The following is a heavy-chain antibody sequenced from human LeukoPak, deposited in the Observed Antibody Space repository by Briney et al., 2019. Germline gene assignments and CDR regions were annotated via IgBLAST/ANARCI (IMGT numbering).Heavy chain of an antibody. Sequence: GGSLRLSCAASGFTFSSYSMNWVRQAPGKGLERVSYISSSSSTIYNADSVKGRFTISRDNAKNSLYLQMYSLRAEDTAVYYCARTLYSGNSYYMDVWGKGTTVTVSS. CDR3: ARTLYSGNSYYMDV. J-gene: IGHJ6*03. D-gene: IGHD1-26*01. CDR1: GFTFSSYS. CDR2: ISSSSSTI. V-gene: IGHV3-48*01.